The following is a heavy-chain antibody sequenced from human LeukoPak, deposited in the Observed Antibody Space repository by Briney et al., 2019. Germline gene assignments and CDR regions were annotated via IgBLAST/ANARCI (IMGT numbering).Heavy chain of an antibody. CDR3: ASGGTPVVHSAFDI. Sequence: PSETLSLTCAVYGGSFSGYYWSWIRQPPGKGLEWIGEINHSGSTNYNPSLKSRVTISVDTSKNQFSLKLSSVTATDTAVYYCASGGTPVVHSAFDIWGQGTMVTVSS. CDR1: GGSFSGYY. J-gene: IGHJ3*02. CDR2: INHSGST. D-gene: IGHD2-2*01. V-gene: IGHV4-34*01.